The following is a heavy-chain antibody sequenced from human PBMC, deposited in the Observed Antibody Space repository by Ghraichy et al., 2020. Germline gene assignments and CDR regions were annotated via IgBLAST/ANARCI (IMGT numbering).Heavy chain of an antibody. V-gene: IGHV3-23*01. J-gene: IGHJ6*02. CDR2: ISGSGGST. CDR1: GFTFSSYA. Sequence: GGSLRLSCAASGFTFSSYAMSWVRQAPGKGLEWVSAISGSGGSTYYADSVKGRFTISRDNSKNTLYLQMNSLRAEDTAVYYCAKASPQITIFGVVPFYGMDVWGQGTTVTVSS. CDR3: AKASPQITIFGVVPFYGMDV. D-gene: IGHD3-3*01.